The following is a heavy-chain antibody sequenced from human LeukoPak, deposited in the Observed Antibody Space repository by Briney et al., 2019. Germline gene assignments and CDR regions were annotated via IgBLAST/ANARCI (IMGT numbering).Heavy chain of an antibody. D-gene: IGHD4-17*01. Sequence: PSETLSLTCTVSGDSISTYYWSWIRQPPGKGLEWIGYIHYSGSTSYNPSLKSRVTISVDTSKNQFSLKLSSVTAADTAVYYCARDRADYGDYLDWFDPWGQGTLVTVSS. CDR1: GDSISTYY. CDR2: IHYSGST. J-gene: IGHJ5*02. CDR3: ARDRADYGDYLDWFDP. V-gene: IGHV4-59*01.